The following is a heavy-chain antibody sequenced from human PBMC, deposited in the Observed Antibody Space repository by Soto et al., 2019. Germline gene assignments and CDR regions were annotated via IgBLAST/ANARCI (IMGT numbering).Heavy chain of an antibody. J-gene: IGHJ4*02. CDR1: GYTFTSYA. CDR2: SNAGNGNT. D-gene: IGHD6-19*01. Sequence: ASVKVSCKASGYTFTSYAMHWVRQAPGQRLEWMGWSNAGNGNTKYSQEFQGRVTITRDTSASTAYMELNSLRAEDTAVYYCAKAHGSGWYCPDYWGQGTLVTVSS. CDR3: AKAHGSGWYCPDY. V-gene: IGHV1-3*02.